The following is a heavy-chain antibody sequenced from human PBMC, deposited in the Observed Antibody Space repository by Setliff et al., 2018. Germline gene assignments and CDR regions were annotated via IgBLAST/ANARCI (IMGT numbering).Heavy chain of an antibody. J-gene: IGHJ4*02. Sequence: KTSETLSLTCGASGGSFSDYYWSWIRQPPGKGLEWIGEINHSGSSNYTPSLKSRVTISIDASKNQFSLKVTSVTAADTAIYYCAGRPQNTPMGPCDYWGQGTLVTVSS. CDR1: GGSFSDYY. CDR3: AGRPQNTPMGPCDY. D-gene: IGHD5-18*01. CDR2: INHSGSS. V-gene: IGHV4-34*01.